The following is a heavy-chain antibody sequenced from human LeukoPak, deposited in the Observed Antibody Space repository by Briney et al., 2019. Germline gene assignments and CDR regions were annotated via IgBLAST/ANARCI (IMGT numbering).Heavy chain of an antibody. CDR2: IKSKTDGGTT. V-gene: IGHV3-15*01. J-gene: IGHJ4*02. D-gene: IGHD3-10*01. Sequence: PGGSLRLSCAASGFTFNDAWMNWVRQAPGKGLEWVGRIKSKTDGGTTAYTAPVKGRFTVSRDDSKNTLSLQMNSLKTEDTAVYYCTTRGGAGSNAFNYWGQGTLVTVSS. CDR1: GFTFNDAW. CDR3: TTRGGAGSNAFNY.